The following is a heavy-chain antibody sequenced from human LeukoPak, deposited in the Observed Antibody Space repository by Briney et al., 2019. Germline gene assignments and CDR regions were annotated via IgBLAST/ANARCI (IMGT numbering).Heavy chain of an antibody. CDR1: RYTLTSSA. J-gene: IGHJ2*01. CDR3: AAVRLVHESSWYCDF. Sequence: SVKVSCTASRYTLTSSAMLWVRLARGQRPEWIGWIVVGSGNTNYAQKFQERVTITRDMSTSTAYMELSSLRSDDTAVYYCAAVRLVHESSWYCDFWGRGTLVTVSS. D-gene: IGHD3-22*01. CDR2: IVVGSGNT. V-gene: IGHV1-58*02.